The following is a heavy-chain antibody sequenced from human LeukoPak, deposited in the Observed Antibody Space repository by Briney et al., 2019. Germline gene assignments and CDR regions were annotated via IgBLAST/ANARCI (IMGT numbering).Heavy chain of an antibody. CDR1: GFTFSSYA. J-gene: IGHJ3*02. D-gene: IGHD3-10*01. Sequence: GGSLRLSCAASGFTFSSYAMSWVRQAPGKGLEWVSGVSGNGGSTYYADSVKGRFTISRDNSENTLYVQMNSLRAEDTAVYYCAKGVLSGIGAFDIWGQGTMVTVSS. CDR3: AKGVLSGIGAFDI. V-gene: IGHV3-23*01. CDR2: VSGNGGST.